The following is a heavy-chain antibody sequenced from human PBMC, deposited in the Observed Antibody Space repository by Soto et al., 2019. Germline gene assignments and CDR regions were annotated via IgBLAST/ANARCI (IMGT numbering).Heavy chain of an antibody. CDR1: GFTFSTYW. CDR2: MKQDGSEK. J-gene: IGHJ6*02. V-gene: IGHV3-7*01. CDR3: ARERTEDYFYYGMDV. Sequence: EVQLVESGGGLVQPGGSLRLSCAASGFTFSTYWMTWVRQAPGKGLEWVANMKQDGSEKYYVDSVKGRFTISRDNGKNSLYLPMNSLRAEDTAVYYCARERTEDYFYYGMDVWGQGTTVTVSS.